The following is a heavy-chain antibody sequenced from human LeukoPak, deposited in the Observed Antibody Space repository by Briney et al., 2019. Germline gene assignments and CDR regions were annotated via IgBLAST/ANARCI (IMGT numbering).Heavy chain of an antibody. CDR2: INHSGST. D-gene: IGHD3-22*01. CDR1: GGSFSGYY. Sequence: SETLSLTCAVYGGSFSGYYWSWIRQPPGKGLEWIGEINHSGSTNYNPSLKSRVTISVDTSKNQFSLKLSSVTAADTAVYYCARTRTYYYDSSGYSKPTFDYWGQGTLVTVSS. CDR3: ARTRTYYYDSSGYSKPTFDY. J-gene: IGHJ4*02. V-gene: IGHV4-34*01.